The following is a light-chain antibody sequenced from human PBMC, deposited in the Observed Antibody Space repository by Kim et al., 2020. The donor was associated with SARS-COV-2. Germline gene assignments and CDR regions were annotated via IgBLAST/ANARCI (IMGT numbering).Light chain of an antibody. CDR1: SSNIGSTY. CDR2: RNN. V-gene: IGLV1-47*01. Sequence: GQRVTISCSGSSSNIGSTYVYWYQQLPGMAPKLLIYRNNQRPSGVPDRFSGSKSGSSASLAISGLRPEDEADYYCATWDDSLSGWVFGGGTKLTVL. CDR3: ATWDDSLSGWV. J-gene: IGLJ3*02.